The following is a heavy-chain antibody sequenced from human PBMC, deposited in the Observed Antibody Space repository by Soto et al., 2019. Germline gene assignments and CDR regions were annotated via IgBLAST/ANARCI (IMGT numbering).Heavy chain of an antibody. Sequence: GGSLRLSCAASGFTFSSYAMHWVRQAPGKGLEWVAFISYDGSNKYYADSVKGRFTISRDNSKNTLYLQMNSLRPEDTAVFYCSRVEVEQLVLDYYYYGMDVWGQGTTVTVSS. V-gene: IGHV3-30-3*01. D-gene: IGHD6-13*01. CDR2: ISYDGSNK. CDR3: SRVEVEQLVLDYYYYGMDV. J-gene: IGHJ6*02. CDR1: GFTFSSYA.